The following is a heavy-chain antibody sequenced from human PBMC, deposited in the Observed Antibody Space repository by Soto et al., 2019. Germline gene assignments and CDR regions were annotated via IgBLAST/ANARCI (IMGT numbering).Heavy chain of an antibody. CDR1: GCTFSCYA. Sequence: ASVNVYCKESGCTFSCYAVSWVLQAPGQGLEWMGGIIPIFGTANYAQKFQGRVTITADESTSTAYMELSSLRSEDTAVYYCARVPYSSGWYYFDYWGQGTLVTVSS. CDR2: IIPIFGTA. CDR3: ARVPYSSGWYYFDY. V-gene: IGHV1-69*13. J-gene: IGHJ4*02. D-gene: IGHD6-19*01.